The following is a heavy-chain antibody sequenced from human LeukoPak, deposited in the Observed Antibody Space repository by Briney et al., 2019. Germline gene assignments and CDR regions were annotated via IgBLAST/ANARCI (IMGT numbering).Heavy chain of an antibody. D-gene: IGHD3-22*01. V-gene: IGHV4-34*01. CDR1: GGSISSYY. Sequence: PSETLSLTCTVSGGSISSYYWSWIRQPPGKGLEWIGEINHSGSTNYNPSLKSRVTISVDTSKNQFSLKLSSVTAADTAVYYCARGEDYYDSSGYYTTGAFDIWGQGTMVTVSS. J-gene: IGHJ3*02. CDR2: INHSGST. CDR3: ARGEDYYDSSGYYTTGAFDI.